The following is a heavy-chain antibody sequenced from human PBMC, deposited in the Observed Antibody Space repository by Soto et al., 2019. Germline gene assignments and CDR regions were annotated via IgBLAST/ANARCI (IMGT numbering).Heavy chain of an antibody. J-gene: IGHJ4*02. V-gene: IGHV4-30-4*01. CDR3: ARAHIVPRLFMYPYDY. Sequence: PSETLSLTCTVSGVSISSGDYYWSWIRQTPGKGLEWIGYIYYSENTYYNPSLKSRVAISGDTSKNQFSLKLSSVTAADTAVYYCARAHIVPRLFMYPYDYWGQGTLVTVSS. CDR1: GVSISSGDYY. D-gene: IGHD5-12*01. CDR2: IYYSENT.